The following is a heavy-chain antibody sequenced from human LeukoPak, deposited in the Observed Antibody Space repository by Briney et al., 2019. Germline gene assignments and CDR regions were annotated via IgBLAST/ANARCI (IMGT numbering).Heavy chain of an antibody. D-gene: IGHD3-16*01. CDR3: ARVGGAPLGCFDI. Sequence: PSETLSLTCAVSGGSISSGGYYWSWIRQSPGKGLEWIGYIYYSGSTNYKPSLKSRVTISKDMSKNQFSLALTSVTAADTAVYYCARVGGAPLGCFDIWGPGTMVTVSS. J-gene: IGHJ3*02. CDR1: GGSISSGGYY. CDR2: IYYSGST. V-gene: IGHV4-61*08.